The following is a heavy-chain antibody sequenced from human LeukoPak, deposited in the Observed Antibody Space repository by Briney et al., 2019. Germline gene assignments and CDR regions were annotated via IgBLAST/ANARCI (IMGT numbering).Heavy chain of an antibody. D-gene: IGHD3-22*01. V-gene: IGHV4-38-2*02. CDR2: AFHSGST. CDR3: ARYDDSSGYYYVLDSFDI. CDR1: GSSISSGYY. J-gene: IGHJ3*02. Sequence: SETLSLTCTISGSSISSGYYWGWIRQSPGKGPEWIGSAFHSGSTYYNPSLKSRVTISVATSKNQFSLKLTSVTAADTALYYCARYDDSSGYYYVLDSFDIWGQGTMVTVSS.